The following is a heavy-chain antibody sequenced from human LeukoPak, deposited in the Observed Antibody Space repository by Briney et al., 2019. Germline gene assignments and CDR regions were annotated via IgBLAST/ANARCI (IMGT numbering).Heavy chain of an antibody. CDR3: AREVSLSL. CDR1: GFTFSNHW. D-gene: IGHD5/OR15-5a*01. J-gene: IGHJ6*02. CDR2: INRDGSRT. Sequence: GGSLRLSCAASGFTFSNHWMHWVRQAPGKGLMWVSRINRDGSRTDYADSVKGRFTISRDDAKNTLYLQVNSLRAEDTAVYYCAREVSLSLWGQGTTVTVSS. V-gene: IGHV3-74*01.